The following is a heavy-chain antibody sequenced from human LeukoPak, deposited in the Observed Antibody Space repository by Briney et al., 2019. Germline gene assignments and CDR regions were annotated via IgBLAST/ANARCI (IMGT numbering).Heavy chain of an antibody. CDR1: GFTFSSYW. CDR3: ARGLEPWLVFGNWFDP. V-gene: IGHV3-7*01. D-gene: IGHD6-19*01. Sequence: PGGSLRLSCAASGFTFSSYWMSWVRQAPGKGLEWVANIKQDGSEKYYVDSVKGRFTISRDNAKNSLYLQMNSLRAEDTAVYYCARGLEPWLVFGNWFDPWGQGTPVTVSS. J-gene: IGHJ5*02. CDR2: IKQDGSEK.